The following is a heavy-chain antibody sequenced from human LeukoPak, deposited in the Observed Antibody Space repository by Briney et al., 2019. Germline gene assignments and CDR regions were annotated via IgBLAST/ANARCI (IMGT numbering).Heavy chain of an antibody. CDR2: IYYSGST. CDR3: ARANYDILTGYYDY. V-gene: IGHV4-59*01. J-gene: IGHJ4*02. Sequence: SETLSLTCTVSGGSISSYYWSWIRQPPGKGLEWVGYIYYSGSTNYNPSLKSRVTISVDTSKNQFSLKLSSVTAADTAVYYCARANYDILTGYYDYWGQGTLVTVSS. CDR1: GGSISSYY. D-gene: IGHD3-9*01.